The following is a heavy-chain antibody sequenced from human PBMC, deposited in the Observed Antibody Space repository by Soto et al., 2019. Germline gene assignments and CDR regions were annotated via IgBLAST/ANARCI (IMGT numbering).Heavy chain of an antibody. CDR3: ARIKLVEWFFINVDVYDMDV. J-gene: IGHJ6*02. CDR2: ISSDSRTI. D-gene: IGHD3-3*01. V-gene: IGHV3-48*02. CDR1: GFSLSDYA. Sequence: GGYLRLSCVASGFSLSDYAVNWVRQAPGKGLEWVSFISSDSRTIYYADSVEGRFTVSRDNARNSVSLQMDSLRDEDAAVYYCARIKLVEWFFINVDVYDMDVWGQGTPVTVSS.